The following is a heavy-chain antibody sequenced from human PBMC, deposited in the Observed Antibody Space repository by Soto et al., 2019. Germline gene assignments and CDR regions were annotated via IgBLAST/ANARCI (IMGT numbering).Heavy chain of an antibody. V-gene: IGHV3-33*01. J-gene: IGHJ6*02. CDR1: GFTFSSYG. D-gene: IGHD3-3*01. CDR3: ARDTYYDFWSGYYPNYYYYGMDV. Sequence: GGSLRLSCAASGFTFSSYGMHWVRQAPGKGLEWVAVIWYDGSNKYYADSVKGRFTISRDNSKNTLYLQMNSLRAEDTAVYYCARDTYYDFWSGYYPNYYYYGMDVWGQGTTVTVSS. CDR2: IWYDGSNK.